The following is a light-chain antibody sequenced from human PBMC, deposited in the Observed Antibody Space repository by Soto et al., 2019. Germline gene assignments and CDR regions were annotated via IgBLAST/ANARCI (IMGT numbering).Light chain of an antibody. CDR3: QKYRNWPRT. V-gene: IGKV3-15*01. J-gene: IGKJ1*01. CDR2: GAS. Sequence: EVVLTQSPATLSLSPGERATLSCRASQSFTTILAWYQQRPGRAPRLLIYGASTRATGIPARFSGSGSGTDFTLTISSLESEDFAVYYCQKYRNWPRTFGQGTKVDIK. CDR1: QSFTTI.